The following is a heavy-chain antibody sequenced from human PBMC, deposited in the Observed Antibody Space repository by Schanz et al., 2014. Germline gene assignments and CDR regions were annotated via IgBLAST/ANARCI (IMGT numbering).Heavy chain of an antibody. CDR3: ARGRSLGWCDY. CDR2: ISGGGGGYI. D-gene: IGHD2-21*01. CDR1: GFSFSDYS. J-gene: IGHJ4*02. V-gene: IGHV3-21*01. Sequence: EVQLVESGGCLVQSGGSLRLSCAASGFSFSDYSMNWVRQAPGKGLEWVSTISGGGGGYISYADFVKGRFTISRDNAKNSLYLQMHSLRAEDTAVYYCARGRSLGWCDYWGQGTLVTVSS.